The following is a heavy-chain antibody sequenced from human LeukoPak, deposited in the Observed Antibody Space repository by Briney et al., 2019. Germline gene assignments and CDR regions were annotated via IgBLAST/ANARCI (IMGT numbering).Heavy chain of an antibody. V-gene: IGHV3-13*01. CDR3: ARGGIQVSGIDEFDY. Sequence: PGGSLRLSFAASGFTFIDYDMHWVRQVIGKGLEWVSAIGIRGDTHYSGSVKGRFTISRDNAESSLYLQMNSLRAEDTAVYYCARGGIQVSGIDEFDYWGQGTLVTVSS. CDR2: IGIRGDT. J-gene: IGHJ4*02. D-gene: IGHD6-19*01. CDR1: GFTFIDYD.